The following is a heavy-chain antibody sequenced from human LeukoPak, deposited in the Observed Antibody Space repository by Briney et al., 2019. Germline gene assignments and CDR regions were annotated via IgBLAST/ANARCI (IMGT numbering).Heavy chain of an antibody. Sequence: ASVKVSCKASGGTFSSYAISWVRQAPGQGLEWMGGIIPIFGTANYAQKFQGRVTITADESTSTAYMELSSLRSEDTAVYYCARDLPSGRAAAGTDYYYYYGMDVWGQGTTVTVSS. CDR2: IIPIFGTA. CDR1: GGTFSSYA. CDR3: ARDLPSGRAAAGTDYYYYYGMDV. V-gene: IGHV1-69*13. J-gene: IGHJ6*02. D-gene: IGHD6-13*01.